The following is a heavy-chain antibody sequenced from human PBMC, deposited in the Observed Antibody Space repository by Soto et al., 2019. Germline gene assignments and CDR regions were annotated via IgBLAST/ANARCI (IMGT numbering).Heavy chain of an antibody. D-gene: IGHD5-12*01. J-gene: IGHJ6*02. V-gene: IGHV1-18*01. CDR2: ISTYNGDT. Sequence: GASVKVSCKASGYTFTRSGICWVRHAPGQGLEWMGWISTYNGDTNYAQTFQGRVTMTTDTSTSTVHMEVRSLRSDDTAVYYCAREGVAPYYYYGMDVSGQGTPVTVSS. CDR3: AREGVAPYYYYGMDV. CDR1: GYTFTRSG.